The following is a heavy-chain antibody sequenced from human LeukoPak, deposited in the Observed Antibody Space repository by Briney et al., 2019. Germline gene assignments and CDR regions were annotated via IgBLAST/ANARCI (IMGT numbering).Heavy chain of an antibody. CDR2: ISYDGGNK. D-gene: IGHD6-19*01. CDR3: AATVADDAFDI. CDR1: GFIFSTYG. V-gene: IGHV3-30*03. J-gene: IGHJ3*02. Sequence: GGSLRLSCAASGFIFSTYGMHWVRQAPGKGLEWVAVISYDGGNKYYADSVKGRFIISRDNSKNTLYLQMNSLRAEDTAVYYCAATVADDAFDIWGQGTMVTVSS.